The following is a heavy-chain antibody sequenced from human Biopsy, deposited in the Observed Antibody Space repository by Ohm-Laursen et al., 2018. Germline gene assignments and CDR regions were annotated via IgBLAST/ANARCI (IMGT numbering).Heavy chain of an antibody. Sequence: TLSLTWTVSGDSITSYFWNWIRQPPGKGLECIGNIHHSGSTNYNPSLKSRLTISVDTSKNQFSLKLSSVTAADTAVYYCARMDCSGGSCHYYSYGMDVWGQGTTVTVSS. CDR2: IHHSGST. J-gene: IGHJ6*02. D-gene: IGHD2-15*01. CDR1: GDSITSYF. CDR3: ARMDCSGGSCHYYSYGMDV. V-gene: IGHV4-4*09.